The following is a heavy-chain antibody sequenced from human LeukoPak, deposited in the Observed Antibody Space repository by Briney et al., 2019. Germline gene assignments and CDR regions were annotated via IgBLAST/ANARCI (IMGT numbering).Heavy chain of an antibody. CDR1: GYSISSGDYY. J-gene: IGHJ3*02. Sequence: YPSETLSLTCTVSGYSISSGDYYWSWTRQPSGKGLEWIGYIYYSGSTYYNPSLKSRVTISVDTSKNQFSLKLNSVTAADTAVYYCAREMYYYGSGSYPNNYDGFDIWGQGTMVTVSS. CDR3: AREMYYYGSGSYPNNYDGFDI. V-gene: IGHV4-30-4*08. D-gene: IGHD3-10*01. CDR2: IYYSGST.